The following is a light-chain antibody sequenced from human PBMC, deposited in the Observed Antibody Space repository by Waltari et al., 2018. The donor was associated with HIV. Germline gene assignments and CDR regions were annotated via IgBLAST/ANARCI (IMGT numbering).Light chain of an antibody. J-gene: IGLJ2*01. Sequence: QSVLTQPPSASGTPGQRVTISCSGSSSNIGRNYVCWYQQLPGTAPKLLIYRNNQRASGVPDRFSGSKSGTSASLAISGLRSEDEGDYYCAAWDDNLSGLFGGGTKLTVL. CDR1: SSNIGRNY. V-gene: IGLV1-47*01. CDR3: AAWDDNLSGL. CDR2: RNN.